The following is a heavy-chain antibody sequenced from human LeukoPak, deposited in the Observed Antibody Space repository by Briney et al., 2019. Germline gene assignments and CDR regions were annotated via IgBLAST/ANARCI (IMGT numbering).Heavy chain of an antibody. CDR2: TNSDGSST. CDR3: ARDLYGPDY. D-gene: IGHD4-17*01. CDR1: GFAFSSYW. J-gene: IGHJ4*02. V-gene: IGHV3-74*01. Sequence: GGSLRLSCAASGFAFSSYWMHWVRQAPGKGLVWVSRTNSDGSSTIYADSVKGRFTISRDNAENTLYLQMNGLRVEDTAVYYCARDLYGPDYWGQGTLVTVSS.